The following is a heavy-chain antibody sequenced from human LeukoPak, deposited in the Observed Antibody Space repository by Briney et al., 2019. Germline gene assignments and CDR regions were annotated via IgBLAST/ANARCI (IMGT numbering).Heavy chain of an antibody. V-gene: IGHV4-39*06. CDR3: ARAVGSKIGYCSSTRCPEFDY. D-gene: IGHD2-2*01. J-gene: IGHJ4*02. CDR1: GGSISTYSYF. Sequence: SETLSLTCPVSGGSISTYSYFWAWIRQPPGKGLEWIGSIYHSGSTYYNPSLKSRPTMSVDTSKNQFPLKLSSVTAADTGVYYCARAVGSKIGYCSSTRCPEFDYWGQGTLVTVSS. CDR2: IYHSGST.